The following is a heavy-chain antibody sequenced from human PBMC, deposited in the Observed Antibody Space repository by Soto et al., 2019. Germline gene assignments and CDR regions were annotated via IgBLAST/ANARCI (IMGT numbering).Heavy chain of an antibody. CDR3: ERFVVVVAATFYWFDP. Sequence: PSETLSLTCTVSGGSISSGDYYWSWIRQPPGKGLEWIGYIYYSGSTYYNPSLKSRVTISVDTSKNPFSLKLSSVTAADTAVYYFERFVVVVAATFYWFDPWGQGTLVTVSS. CDR2: IYYSGST. CDR1: GGSISSGDYY. D-gene: IGHD2-15*01. J-gene: IGHJ5*02. V-gene: IGHV4-30-4*01.